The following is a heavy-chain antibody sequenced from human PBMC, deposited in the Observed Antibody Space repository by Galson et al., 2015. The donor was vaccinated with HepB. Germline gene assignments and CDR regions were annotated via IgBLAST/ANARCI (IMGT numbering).Heavy chain of an antibody. D-gene: IGHD5-18*01. CDR2: IYYSGST. J-gene: IGHJ4*02. CDR3: ARSGMELWFYYFDY. CDR1: GGSISSSSYY. V-gene: IGHV4-39*07. Sequence: TLSLTCTVSGGSISSSSYYWGWIRQPPGKGLEWIGSIYYSGSTYYNPSLKSRVTISVDTSKNQFSLKLSSVTAADTAVYYCARSGMELWFYYFDYWGQGTLVTVSS.